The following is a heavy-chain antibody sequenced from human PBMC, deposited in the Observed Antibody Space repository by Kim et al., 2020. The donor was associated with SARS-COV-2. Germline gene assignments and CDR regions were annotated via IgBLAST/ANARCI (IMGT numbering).Heavy chain of an antibody. D-gene: IGHD2-2*01. Sequence: GGSLRLSCAASGFIFSDYTINWVRQAPGKGLEWVSSISSTKTYIYYADSVKGRFTISRDNAKNSLYLQMNSLRVDDTAVYYCARGFQLPPPDYWGQGTLVIFSS. J-gene: IGHJ4*02. V-gene: IGHV3-21*01. CDR1: GFIFSDYT. CDR3: ARGFQLPPPDY. CDR2: ISSTKTYI.